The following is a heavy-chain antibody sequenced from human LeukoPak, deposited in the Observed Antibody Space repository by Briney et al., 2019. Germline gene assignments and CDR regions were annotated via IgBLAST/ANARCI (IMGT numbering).Heavy chain of an antibody. J-gene: IGHJ3*02. D-gene: IGHD5-24*01. CDR3: ARHYRRRWLQLIPTPDDAFDI. V-gene: IGHV5-51*01. Sequence: PGGSLRLSCAASGFTFRSYAMSWVRQAPGKGLEWMGIIYPGDSDTRYSPSFQGQVTISADKSISTAYLQWSSLKASDTAMYCCARHYRRRWLQLIPTPDDAFDIWGPGTMVTVSS. CDR2: IYPGDSDT. CDR1: GFTFRSYA.